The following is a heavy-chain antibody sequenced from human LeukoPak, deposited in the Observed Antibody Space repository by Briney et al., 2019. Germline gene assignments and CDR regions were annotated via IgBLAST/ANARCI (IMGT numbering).Heavy chain of an antibody. CDR3: ARDMDLRDYYYYYGMDV. V-gene: IGHV3-48*02. CDR1: GFTFSSYG. CDR2: ISSSSSTI. D-gene: IGHD2-2*03. J-gene: IGHJ6*02. Sequence: PGGSLRLSCAASGFTFSSYGMNWVRQAPGKGLEWVSYISSSSSTIYYADSVKGRFTISRDNAKNSLYLQMNSLRDEDTAVYYCARDMDLRDYYYYYGMDVWGQGTTVTVSS.